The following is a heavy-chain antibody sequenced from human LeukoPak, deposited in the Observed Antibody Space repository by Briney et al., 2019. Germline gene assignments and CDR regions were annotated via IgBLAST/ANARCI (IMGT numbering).Heavy chain of an antibody. CDR3: ARDGYNLAAAFDI. CDR2: ISWDGGST. CDR1: GFTFDDYA. Sequence: GGSLRLSCAASGFTFDDYAMHWVRQAPGKGLEWVSLISWDGGSTYYADSVKGRFTISRDNAKNSLYLQMNSLRAEDTAVYYCARDGYNLAAAFDIWGQGTMVTVSS. D-gene: IGHD5-24*01. V-gene: IGHV3-43D*03. J-gene: IGHJ3*02.